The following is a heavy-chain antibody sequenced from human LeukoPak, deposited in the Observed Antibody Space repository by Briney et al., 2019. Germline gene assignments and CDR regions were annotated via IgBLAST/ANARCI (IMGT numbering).Heavy chain of an antibody. Sequence: PSETLSLTCAVYGGSFSGYYWSWIRQPPGKGLEWIGEINHSRSTNYNQSLKSRVTISVDTSKNQFSLKLSSVTAADTAVYYCAIRIVIPAATWFDPWGEGTVVTVS. J-gene: IGHJ5*02. CDR1: GGSFSGYY. D-gene: IGHD6-25*01. CDR2: INHSRST. V-gene: IGHV4-34*01. CDR3: AIRIVIPAATWFDP.